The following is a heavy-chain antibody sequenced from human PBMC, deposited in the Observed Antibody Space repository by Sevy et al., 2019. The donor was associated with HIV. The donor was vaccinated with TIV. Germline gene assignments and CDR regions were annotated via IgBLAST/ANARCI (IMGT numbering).Heavy chain of an antibody. CDR3: ARGRHWDPYYGDSLY. Sequence: GGSLRLSCAASGFTFGNYHMNWVRQAAGKGLEWISYISSSSNYIYYADSVKGRFTISIDNGKKLLFLQMNSLTDEDTAFYFCARGRHWDPYYGDSLYWGQGVLVTVSS. D-gene: IGHD4-17*01. J-gene: IGHJ4*02. CDR1: GFTFGNYH. V-gene: IGHV3-48*02. CDR2: ISSSSNYI.